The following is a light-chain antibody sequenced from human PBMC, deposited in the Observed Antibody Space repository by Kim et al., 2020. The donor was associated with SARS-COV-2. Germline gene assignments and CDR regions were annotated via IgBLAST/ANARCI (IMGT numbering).Light chain of an antibody. CDR3: CSYAGSSTFVV. CDR1: SSDVGSYNL. J-gene: IGLJ2*01. CDR2: EVS. Sequence: QSALTQPASVSGSPGQSITISCTGTSSDVGSYNLVSWYQQHPGKAPKLMIYEVSKRPSGVSNRFSGSKSGNTASLTISGLQAEDEADYYCCSYAGSSTFVVFDGVTKLTVL. V-gene: IGLV2-23*02.